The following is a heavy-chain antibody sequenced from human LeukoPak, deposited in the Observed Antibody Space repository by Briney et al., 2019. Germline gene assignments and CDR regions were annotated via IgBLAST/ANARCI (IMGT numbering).Heavy chain of an antibody. CDR3: ARDMTGGIWARATSFDH. V-gene: IGHV1-2*02. D-gene: IGHD1-14*01. CDR1: GYTLSAFY. CDR2: INPDSGGS. J-gene: IGHJ4*02. Sequence: ASVKVSCKTSGYTLSAFYIHWVRQAPGQGPEWMGWINPDSGGSEYGQKFQGRVTFTSDTSSTTVYMEVRSLKSDDTAVYYCARDMTGGIWARATSFDHWGQGTLVTVSS.